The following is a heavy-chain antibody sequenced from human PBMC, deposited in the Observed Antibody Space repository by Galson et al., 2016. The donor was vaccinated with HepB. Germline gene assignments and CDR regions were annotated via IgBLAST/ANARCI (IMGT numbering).Heavy chain of an antibody. V-gene: IGHV3-33*01. J-gene: IGHJ6*03. CDR1: GITFSSYG. CDR3: AREGSNWNRYAVTDFHYSYMDV. CDR2: IWYDGTKE. D-gene: IGHD2-21*02. Sequence: SLRLSCAASGITFSSYGMHWVRQAPGRGLEWVAVIWYDGTKEYYADSVKGRFTISRDNSKNTLSLQMNSLRAEDTAVHYCAREGSNWNRYAVTDFHYSYMDVWGKGTTVTVSS.